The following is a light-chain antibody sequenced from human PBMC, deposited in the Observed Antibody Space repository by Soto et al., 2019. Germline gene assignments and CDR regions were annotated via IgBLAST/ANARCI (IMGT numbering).Light chain of an antibody. J-gene: IGKJ1*01. Sequence: EIVMTQSPATLSVSPGEGATLSCRASQSISSKLAWYHQKPGQAPRLLIYAASTRATGVPARFSGSGSGTEFTLTISSLQAEDLSFYYCQHYNDWRWTFGQGTKVEIK. CDR1: QSISSK. CDR3: QHYNDWRWT. CDR2: AAS. V-gene: IGKV3-15*01.